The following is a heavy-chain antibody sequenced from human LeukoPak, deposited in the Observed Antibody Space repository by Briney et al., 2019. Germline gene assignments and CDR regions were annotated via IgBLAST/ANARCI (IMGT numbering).Heavy chain of an antibody. V-gene: IGHV4-4*07. CDR3: ARDHAAFHGFDI. Sequence: SETLSLTCTVSVGSISSYHWSWIRQPAGKGLEWIGSIYTSGSTNYNPSLKSRVTMSVDTSKNQFSLKLSSVTAADTAVYYCARDHAAFHGFDIWGQGTMVTVSS. D-gene: IGHD6-25*01. CDR2: IYTSGST. J-gene: IGHJ3*02. CDR1: VGSISSYH.